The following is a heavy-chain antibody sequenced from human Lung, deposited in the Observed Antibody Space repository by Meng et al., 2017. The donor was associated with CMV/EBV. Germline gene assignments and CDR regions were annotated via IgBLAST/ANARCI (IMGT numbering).Heavy chain of an antibody. D-gene: IGHD2-2*01. CDR1: GFSFSSYA. V-gene: IGHV3-23*03. Sequence: SXAASGFSFSSYAMNWVRQAPGRGLEWVSLIYSGGSDTYYVDSVKGRFTISRDDSKNTLYLQMHSLAADDTAIYYCAKVYTSTNWGYYYGMDVWXQGTXVPVAS. J-gene: IGHJ6*02. CDR3: AKVYTSTNWGYYYGMDV. CDR2: IYSGGSDT.